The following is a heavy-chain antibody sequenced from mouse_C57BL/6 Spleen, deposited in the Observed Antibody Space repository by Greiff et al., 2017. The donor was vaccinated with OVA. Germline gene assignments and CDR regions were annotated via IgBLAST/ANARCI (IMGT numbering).Heavy chain of an antibody. CDR1: GYTFTGYW. D-gene: IGHD1-1*01. V-gene: IGHV1-9*01. CDR3: ARGEASSVVAHCYFDV. CDR2: ILPGSGST. J-gene: IGHJ1*03. Sequence: QVQLQQSGAELMKPGASVKLSCKATGYTFTGYWIEWVKQRPGHGLEWIGEILPGSGSTNYTEKFKGRATFTADTSSNTAYMQLSSLTTEDSAIYYCARGEASSVVAHCYFDVWGTGTTVTVSS.